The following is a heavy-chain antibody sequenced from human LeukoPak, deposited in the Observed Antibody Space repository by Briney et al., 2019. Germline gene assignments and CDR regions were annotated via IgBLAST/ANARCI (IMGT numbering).Heavy chain of an antibody. CDR3: ARCLSSGWRRVLAGFDY. CDR2: INHSGST. CDR1: GGSFSGYY. V-gene: IGHV4-34*01. J-gene: IGHJ4*02. Sequence: PSETLSLTCAVYGGSFSGYYWSWIRQPPGKGLEWIGEINHSGSTNYNPSLKSRVTISVDTSKNQFSLKLSSVTAADTAVYYCARCLSSGWRRVLAGFDYWGQGTLVTVSS. D-gene: IGHD6-19*01.